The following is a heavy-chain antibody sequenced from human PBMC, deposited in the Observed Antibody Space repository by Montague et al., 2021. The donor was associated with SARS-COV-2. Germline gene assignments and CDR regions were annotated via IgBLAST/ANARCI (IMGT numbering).Heavy chain of an antibody. CDR1: GGSISSGSYY. J-gene: IGHJ6*02. V-gene: IGHV4-61*02. CDR2: IYTSGST. Sequence: TLSLTCTVSGGSISSGSYYWSWIRQPAGKGLEWIGRIYTSGSTNYNLSLESRVTISVDTSKNQFSLKLSSVTAADTAVYYCARDGGIGDSGSNTWSYYYYGMDVWGQGTTVTVSS. D-gene: IGHD3-22*01. CDR3: ARDGGIGDSGSNTWSYYYYGMDV.